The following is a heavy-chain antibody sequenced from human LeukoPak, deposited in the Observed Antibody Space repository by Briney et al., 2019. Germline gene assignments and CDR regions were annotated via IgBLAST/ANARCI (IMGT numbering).Heavy chain of an antibody. Sequence: PGASLRLSCAASGFTFSSYAMSWVRQAPGKGLEWVSAISGSGGSTYYADSVKGRFTISRDNSKNTLYLQMNSLRAEDTAVYYCAKRRRYYYDSSGYYCGIDYWGQGTLVTVSS. D-gene: IGHD3-22*01. CDR2: ISGSGGST. J-gene: IGHJ4*02. CDR1: GFTFSSYA. V-gene: IGHV3-23*01. CDR3: AKRRRYYYDSSGYYCGIDY.